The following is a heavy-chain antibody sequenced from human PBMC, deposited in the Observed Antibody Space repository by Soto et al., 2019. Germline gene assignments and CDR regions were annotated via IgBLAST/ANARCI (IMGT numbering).Heavy chain of an antibody. V-gene: IGHV3-11*01. CDR1: GFTFSDHY. D-gene: IGHD3-10*01. CDR2: ISSDSATI. CDR3: ASDPYYYASYY. Sequence: GGSLRLSCAASGFTFSDHYMTWIRQSPGKGLEWVSYISSDSATIYYTDSVQGRFAVSRDNAKNSVYLQMNSLRAEDTAVYYCASDPYYYASYYWGQGTLVTVSS. J-gene: IGHJ4*02.